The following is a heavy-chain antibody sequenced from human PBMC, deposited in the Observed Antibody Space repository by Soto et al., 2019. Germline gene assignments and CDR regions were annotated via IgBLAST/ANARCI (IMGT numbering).Heavy chain of an antibody. CDR1: GYTFTSYA. J-gene: IGHJ4*02. V-gene: IGHV1-3*01. D-gene: IGHD3-16*01. Sequence: QVQLVQSGAEVKKPGASVKVSCKASGYTFTSYAMHWVRQAPGQRLEWMGWINAGNGNTKYSQKFQGRVTITRDTSASTAYMELSSLRSEDTAVYYCARGFPGEAKLIDYWGQGTLVTVSS. CDR3: ARGFPGEAKLIDY. CDR2: INAGNGNT.